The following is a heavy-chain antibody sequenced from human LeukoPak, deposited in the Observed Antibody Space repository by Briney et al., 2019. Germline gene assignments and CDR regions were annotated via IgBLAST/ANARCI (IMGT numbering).Heavy chain of an antibody. CDR3: ARGRAVAGTSSFYY. Sequence: SETLSLTCTVSGGSISSYYWSWIRQPPGKGLEWIGYIYYSGSTNYNPSLKSRVTISVDTSKNQFSLKLSSVTAADTAVYYCARGRAVAGTSSFYYWGQGTLVTVSS. CDR2: IYYSGST. CDR1: GGSISSYY. D-gene: IGHD6-19*01. V-gene: IGHV4-59*12. J-gene: IGHJ4*02.